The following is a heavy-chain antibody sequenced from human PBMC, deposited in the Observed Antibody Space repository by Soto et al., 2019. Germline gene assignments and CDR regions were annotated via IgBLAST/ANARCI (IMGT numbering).Heavy chain of an antibody. CDR2: ISGSGGST. CDR3: AKDRGYTICGVQIDY. D-gene: IGHD3-3*01. V-gene: IGHV3-23*01. CDR1: GFTFSSYA. J-gene: IGHJ4*02. Sequence: GGSLRLSCAASGFTFSSYAMSWVRQAPGKGLEWVSAISGSGGSTYYADSVKGRFTISRDNSKNTLYLQMNSLRAEDTAVYYSAKDRGYTICGVQIDYWGQGPLVTVSS.